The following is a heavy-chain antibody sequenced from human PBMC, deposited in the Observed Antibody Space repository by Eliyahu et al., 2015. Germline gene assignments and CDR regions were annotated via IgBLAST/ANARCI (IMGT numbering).Heavy chain of an antibody. CDR3: AREVSGTWGRDY. CDR2: MNSDGSXI. Sequence: EVQLVESGGGLVQPGGSLXLXCAASRFIFSNYXMHWVRQAPGKGLAWLSSMNSDGSXIRNADSVKGRFTISRDNAKNTLYLQMNSLRAEDTAIYYCAREVSGTWGRDYWGQGTLVTVSS. J-gene: IGHJ4*02. D-gene: IGHD6-19*01. V-gene: IGHV3-74*01. CDR1: RFIFSNYX.